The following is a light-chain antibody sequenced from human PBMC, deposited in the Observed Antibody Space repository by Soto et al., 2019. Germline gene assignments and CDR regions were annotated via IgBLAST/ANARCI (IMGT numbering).Light chain of an antibody. Sequence: DIEMTQSPPILSVCPGEGATLSCRASQRISTNLAWYQHIPGQAPRLLIYGASNRATGFPARFSASGSGTEFTLTINGLQSEDFAVYYCQQYNDNWPTFGQGTKVDI. V-gene: IGKV3-15*01. CDR1: QRISTN. J-gene: IGKJ1*01. CDR3: QQYNDNWPT. CDR2: GAS.